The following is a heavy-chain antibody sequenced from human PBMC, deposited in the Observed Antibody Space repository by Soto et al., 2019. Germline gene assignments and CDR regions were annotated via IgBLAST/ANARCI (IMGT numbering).Heavy chain of an antibody. CDR2: IKQDGSEK. D-gene: IGHD2-2*01. CDR3: ARDITSWQPYYYYGMDV. CDR1: GFTFSSYW. V-gene: IGHV3-7*01. Sequence: EVQLVESGGGLVQPGGSLRLSCAASGFTFSSYWMSWVRQAPGKGLEWVANIKQDGSEKYYVDSVKGRFTISRDNAKNSLYLQMNSLRAEDTAVYYCARDITSWQPYYYYGMDVWGQGTTVTVSS. J-gene: IGHJ6*02.